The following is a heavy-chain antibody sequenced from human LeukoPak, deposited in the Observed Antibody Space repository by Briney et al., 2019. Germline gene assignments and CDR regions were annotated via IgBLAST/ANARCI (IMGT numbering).Heavy chain of an antibody. CDR1: GLTFTNAW. J-gene: IGHJ3*02. CDR2: IKSKIDGGTS. D-gene: IGHD1-26*01. CDR3: ATDPGEWEPI. V-gene: IGHV3-15*01. Sequence: PGGSLRLSCATSGLTFTNAWMSWFRQAPGKGLEWVGRIKSKIDGGTSDYAAPVQGRFTISRDDSKNTLYLQINSLKIEDTAVYYCATDPGEWEPIWGQGTMVTVSS.